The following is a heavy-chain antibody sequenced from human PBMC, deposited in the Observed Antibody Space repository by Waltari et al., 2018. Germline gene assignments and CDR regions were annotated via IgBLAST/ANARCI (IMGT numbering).Heavy chain of an antibody. CDR3: ARGDFWGGMDY. J-gene: IGHJ4*02. Sequence: QVQLVQSGAEVKKPGSSVKVSCKASGGTFSSYAISWVRQAPGQGLEWMGRTIPSFGTENYARKFQGSVTITAYKSTSTAYMELSSLRSEDTAVYYCARGDFWGGMDYWGQGTLVTVSS. CDR1: GGTFSSYA. D-gene: IGHD3-3*01. V-gene: IGHV1-69*13. CDR2: TIPSFGTE.